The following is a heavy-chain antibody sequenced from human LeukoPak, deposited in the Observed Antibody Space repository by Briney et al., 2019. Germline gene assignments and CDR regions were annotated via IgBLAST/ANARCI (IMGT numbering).Heavy chain of an antibody. J-gene: IGHJ5*02. CDR1: GYTFTSYG. CDR2: ISAYNGNT. D-gene: IGHD2-2*02. V-gene: IGHV1-18*01. Sequence: VASVKVSCKASGYTFTSYGISWVRQAPGQGLEWMGWISAYNGNTNYAQKLQGRVTMTTDTSTSTAYMVLRSVRSDDTAVYYCARDAYCSSTSCYTHWFGPWGQGTLVTVSS. CDR3: ARDAYCSSTSCYTHWFGP.